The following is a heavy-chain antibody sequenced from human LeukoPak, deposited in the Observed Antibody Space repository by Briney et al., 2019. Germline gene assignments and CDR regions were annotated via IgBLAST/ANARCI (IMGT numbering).Heavy chain of an antibody. CDR3: ARAIRGVYYYGMDV. Sequence: QPGRSLRLSCAASGFTFSSYDMHWVRQARGKGLEWVSAIGTAGDTYYPGSVKGRFTISRENAKNSLYLQMNSLRAGDTAVYYCARAIRGVYYYGMDVWGQGTTVTVSS. J-gene: IGHJ6*02. D-gene: IGHD3-10*01. V-gene: IGHV3-13*04. CDR2: IGTAGDT. CDR1: GFTFSSYD.